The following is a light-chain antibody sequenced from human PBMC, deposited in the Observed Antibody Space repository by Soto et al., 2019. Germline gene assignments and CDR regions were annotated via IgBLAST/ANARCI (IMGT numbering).Light chain of an antibody. V-gene: IGKV3-15*01. CDR1: QSVSSN. CDR3: QQYNNWQWT. Sequence: EIVITESPATLSVPPGERATLSCRASQSVSSNLAWYQQKPGQAPRLLIYGASTRATGIPARFSGSGSGTEFTLTISSLQSEDFAVYYCQQYNNWQWTFGQGTKVDIK. J-gene: IGKJ1*01. CDR2: GAS.